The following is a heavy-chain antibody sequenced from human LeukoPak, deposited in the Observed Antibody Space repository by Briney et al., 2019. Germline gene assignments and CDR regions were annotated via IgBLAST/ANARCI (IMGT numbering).Heavy chain of an antibody. CDR2: IKQDGSEK. V-gene: IGHV3-7*01. J-gene: IGHJ4*02. D-gene: IGHD3-22*01. CDR3: SSGYRDY. CDR1: GFPFSNFW. Sequence: GGSLRLSCATSGFPFSNFWMDWVRQAPGKGLEWVANIKQDGSEKFYVDSVKGRFTISRDNAKNSLYLQMNSLRAEDTAVYYDSSGYRDYWGQGTLVTVSS.